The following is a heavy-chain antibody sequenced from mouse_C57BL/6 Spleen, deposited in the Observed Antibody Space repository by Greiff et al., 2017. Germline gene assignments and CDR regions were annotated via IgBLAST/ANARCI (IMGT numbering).Heavy chain of an antibody. V-gene: IGHV14-2*01. CDR2: IDPEDGET. Sequence: EVKLLESGAELVKPGASVKLSCTASGFNIKDYYMYWVKQRTEQGLEWSGRIDPEDGETKYAPKFQGKATITADTSSNTAYLQLSSLTSEDTAVYYRAREGGPYYFDYWGQGTTLTVSA. D-gene: IGHD3-3*01. CDR1: GFNIKDYY. CDR3: AREGGPYYFDY. J-gene: IGHJ2*01.